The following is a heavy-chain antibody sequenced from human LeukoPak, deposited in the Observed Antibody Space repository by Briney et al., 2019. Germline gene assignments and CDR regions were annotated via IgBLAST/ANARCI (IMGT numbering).Heavy chain of an antibody. CDR2: IYHSGST. CDR1: GYSISSGYY. CDR3: ARARPRRNYYDSSGYPSAYMDV. V-gene: IGHV4-38-2*02. Sequence: SETLSLTCTVSGYSISSGYYWGWIRQPPGKGLEWIGSIYHSGSTYYNPSLKSRVTISVDTSKNQFSLKLSSVTAADTAVYYCARARPRRNYYDSSGYPSAYMDVWGKGTTVTISS. J-gene: IGHJ6*03. D-gene: IGHD3-22*01.